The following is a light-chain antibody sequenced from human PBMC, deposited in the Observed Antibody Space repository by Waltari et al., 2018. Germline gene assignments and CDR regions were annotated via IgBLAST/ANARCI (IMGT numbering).Light chain of an antibody. CDR2: DVS. Sequence: QSALTQPASVSGSPGQSITISCTGTSSDVGGSNYVSWYQQHPGKAPKRMIFDVSNRPSGVSNRFSGSKSGNTASLTISGLQAEDEADYYCSSYIGSSTLELFGGGTSLTVL. CDR3: SSYIGSSTLEL. CDR1: SSDVGGSNY. J-gene: IGLJ2*01. V-gene: IGLV2-14*03.